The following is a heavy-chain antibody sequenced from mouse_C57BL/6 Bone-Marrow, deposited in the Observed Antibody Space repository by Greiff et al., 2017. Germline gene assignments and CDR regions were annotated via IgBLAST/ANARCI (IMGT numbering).Heavy chain of an antibody. CDR3: AREKGNYDYDFAY. Sequence: QVQLQQPGAELVKPGASVKLSCKASGYTFTSYWMPWVKQRPGQGLEWIGEIDPSDSYTNYNQKFKGKATLTVDTSSSTAYMQLSSLTSEDSAVYYCAREKGNYDYDFAYWGQGTLVTVSA. D-gene: IGHD2-4*01. J-gene: IGHJ3*01. V-gene: IGHV1-50*01. CDR1: GYTFTSYW. CDR2: IDPSDSYT.